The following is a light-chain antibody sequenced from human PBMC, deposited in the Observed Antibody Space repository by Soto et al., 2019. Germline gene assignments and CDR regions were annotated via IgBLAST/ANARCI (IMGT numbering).Light chain of an antibody. CDR1: SSDIGGYKY. Sequence: QSALTQPASVSGSPGQSIIISCTGTSSDIGGYKYVSWYQQHPGKAPKLIIYEVINRPSGVSNRFSGSKSGNTASLTISGLLAEDEADYYCNSYTTNITWVFGGGTKLTVL. CDR2: EVI. V-gene: IGLV2-14*01. J-gene: IGLJ3*02. CDR3: NSYTTNITWV.